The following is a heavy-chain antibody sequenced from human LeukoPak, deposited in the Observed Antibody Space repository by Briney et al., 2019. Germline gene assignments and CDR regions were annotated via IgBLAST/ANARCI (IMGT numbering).Heavy chain of an antibody. CDR3: ANHYGDYRFFQH. CDR2: IWYDGSNK. CDR1: GFTVSSKY. D-gene: IGHD4-17*01. V-gene: IGHV3-30*02. J-gene: IGHJ1*01. Sequence: GGSLRLSCAASGFTVSSKYMSWVRQAPGKGLDWVAFIWYDGSNKYYADSVKGRFTISRDNSKNTLYLQMNTLRAEDTAVYYCANHYGDYRFFQHWGQGTPVTVSS.